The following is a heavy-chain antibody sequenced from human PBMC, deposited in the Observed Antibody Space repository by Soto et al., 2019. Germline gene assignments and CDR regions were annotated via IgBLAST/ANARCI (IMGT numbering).Heavy chain of an antibody. D-gene: IGHD4-17*01. CDR3: VACDYGDYPRY. Sequence: DTLFLTGAVAGGSFSGAYWRWFRQSPRKGLEWIGEINHSGSTTYNPSLKSRLTISVDTSKNQFSLKLSSVTAADTALYYCVACDYGDYPRYWGQGSLVTVTS. CDR1: GGSFSGAY. CDR2: INHSGST. J-gene: IGHJ4*02. V-gene: IGHV4-34*01.